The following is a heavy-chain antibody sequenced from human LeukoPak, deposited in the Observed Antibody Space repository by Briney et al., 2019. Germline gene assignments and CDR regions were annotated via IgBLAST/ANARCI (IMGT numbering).Heavy chain of an antibody. CDR1: GGSISSGDYY. D-gene: IGHD3-10*01. CDR2: IYYSGST. J-gene: IGHJ3*02. CDR3: ARDDGSSDAFEI. V-gene: IGHV4-30-4*08. Sequence: SETLSLTCTVSGGSISSGDYYWSWIRQPPGKGLEWIGYIYYSGSTYYNPSLKSRVTISVDTSKNQFSLKLSSVTAADTAVYYCARDDGSSDAFEIWGQGTMVTVSS.